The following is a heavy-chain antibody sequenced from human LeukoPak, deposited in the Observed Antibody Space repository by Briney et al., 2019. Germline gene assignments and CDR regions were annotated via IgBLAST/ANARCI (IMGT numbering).Heavy chain of an antibody. J-gene: IGHJ4*02. CDR3: ARVPKRAQVVLWFGELSEFDY. CDR1: GVSISRGDYY. D-gene: IGHD3-10*01. Sequence: SQTLSLTCTVSGVSISRGDYYWSWLRQPPGKGLEWIGYIYYSGSTYYNPSHTSRVTISVDTSKNEFSLKLSSVTAADTAVYYCARVPKRAQVVLWFGELSEFDYWGQGTLVTVSS. CDR2: IYYSGST. V-gene: IGHV4-30-4*01.